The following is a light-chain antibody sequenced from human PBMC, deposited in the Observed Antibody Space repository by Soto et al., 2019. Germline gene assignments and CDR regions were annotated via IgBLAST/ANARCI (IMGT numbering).Light chain of an antibody. Sequence: QSVLTQPPSASETPGQRVTISCSGSSSNIGSNTVNWYQQLPGTAPKLLIYNNNQRPSGVPDRFSGSKSGTSASLAISELQSEDEADYFCAAWDDSLNGHWVFGGGTKVTVL. CDR2: NNN. V-gene: IGLV1-44*01. J-gene: IGLJ3*02. CDR1: SSNIGSNT. CDR3: AAWDDSLNGHWV.